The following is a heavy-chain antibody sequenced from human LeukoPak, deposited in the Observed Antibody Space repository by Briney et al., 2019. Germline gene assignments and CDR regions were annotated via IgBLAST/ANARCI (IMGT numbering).Heavy chain of an antibody. J-gene: IGHJ5*02. CDR1: GGTFSSYA. V-gene: IGHV1-69*13. CDR2: IIPIFGTA. CDR3: ARNRGDIVVVPAAMANWFDP. Sequence: SVKVSCKASGGTFSSYAISWVRQAPGQGLEWMGGIIPIFGTANYAQKFQGRVTITADESTSTTYMELSSLRSEDTAVYYCARNRGDIVVVPAAMANWFDPGGQGTLVTVSS. D-gene: IGHD2-2*01.